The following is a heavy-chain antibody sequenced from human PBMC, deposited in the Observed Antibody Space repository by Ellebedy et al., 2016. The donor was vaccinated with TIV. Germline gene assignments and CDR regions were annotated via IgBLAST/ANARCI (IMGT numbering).Heavy chain of an antibody. D-gene: IGHD3-22*01. Sequence: SETLSLTXPVHGASFSGYYWSWIRQPPGKGLEWIGEINHSGSTNYNPSLKSRVTISVDTSKNQFSLKLSSVTAADTAVYYCARVEKGSSGYYVWFDPWGQGTLVTVSS. V-gene: IGHV4-34*01. CDR1: GASFSGYY. J-gene: IGHJ5*02. CDR3: ARVEKGSSGYYVWFDP. CDR2: INHSGST.